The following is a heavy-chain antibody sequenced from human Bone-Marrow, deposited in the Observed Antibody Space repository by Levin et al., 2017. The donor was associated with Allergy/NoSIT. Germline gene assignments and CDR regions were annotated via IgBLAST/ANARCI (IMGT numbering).Heavy chain of an antibody. CDR3: ARGLGRHCGGDCHHPGMDV. Sequence: GGSLRLSCAASGFTFSSYAMHWVRQAPGKGLEWVAVISYDGSNKYYADSVKGRFTISRDNSKNTLYLQMNSLRAEDTAVYYCARGLGRHCGGDCHHPGMDVWGQGTTVTVSS. CDR1: GFTFSSYA. D-gene: IGHD2-21*02. CDR2: ISYDGSNK. J-gene: IGHJ6*02. V-gene: IGHV3-30*04.